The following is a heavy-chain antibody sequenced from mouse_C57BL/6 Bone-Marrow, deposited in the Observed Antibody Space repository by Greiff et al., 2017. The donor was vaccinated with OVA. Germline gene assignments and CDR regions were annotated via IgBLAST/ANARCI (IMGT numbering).Heavy chain of an antibody. CDR1: GYTFTDYY. D-gene: IGHD4-1*01. CDR3: ARSTNWDWYIDV. V-gene: IGHV1-76*01. Sequence: QVQLQQSGAELVRPGASVKLSCKASGYTFTDYYINWVKQRPGQGLEWIARIYPGSGNTYYNEKFTGKATLTAEKSSSTAYMQLSSLTSEDSAVYFCARSTNWDWYIDVWGTGTTVTVSS. J-gene: IGHJ1*03. CDR2: IYPGSGNT.